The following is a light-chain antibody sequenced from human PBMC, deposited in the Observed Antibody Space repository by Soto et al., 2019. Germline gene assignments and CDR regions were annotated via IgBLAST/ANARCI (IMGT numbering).Light chain of an antibody. V-gene: IGLV2-8*01. CDR3: SSYSSSSTLI. CDR2: EVT. Sequence: QSALTQPPSASGSPGQSVAVSCTGTSSDIGGHASVSWYQQHPGKAPKLMIYEVTKRPSGVPDRFSGSKSGNTASLTVSGLQAEDEADYYCSSYSSSSTLIFGGGTKVTVL. J-gene: IGLJ2*01. CDR1: SSDIGGHAS.